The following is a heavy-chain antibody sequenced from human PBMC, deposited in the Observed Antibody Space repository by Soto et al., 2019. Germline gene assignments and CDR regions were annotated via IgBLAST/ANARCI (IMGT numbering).Heavy chain of an antibody. Sequence: PXGSLKLSCAASGCTFSSFRMNWVRQAPGKGLEWVSSISSSSSYIYYADSVKGRFTISRDNAKNSLYLQMNSLRAEDTAVYYCARDMDIAVVPAAHPPYYGMDVWGQGTTVTVSS. D-gene: IGHD2-2*03. CDR3: ARDMDIAVVPAAHPPYYGMDV. CDR1: GCTFSSFR. CDR2: ISSSSSYI. J-gene: IGHJ6*02. V-gene: IGHV3-21*01.